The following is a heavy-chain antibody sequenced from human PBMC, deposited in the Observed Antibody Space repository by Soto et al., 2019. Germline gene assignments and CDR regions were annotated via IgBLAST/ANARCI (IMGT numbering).Heavy chain of an antibody. CDR3: ARGGGLNWYFDL. D-gene: IGHD3-16*01. CDR1: GFTFSSYW. Sequence: EVQLVESGGGLVQPGGSLRLSCAASGFTFSSYWMHWVRQAPGKGLGWVSRINSDGSSTSYADSVKGPFTISRDNAKNTLDLQMNSLRVEDTAVYYCARGGGLNWYFDLWGRGTLVTVSS. V-gene: IGHV3-74*01. J-gene: IGHJ2*01. CDR2: INSDGSST.